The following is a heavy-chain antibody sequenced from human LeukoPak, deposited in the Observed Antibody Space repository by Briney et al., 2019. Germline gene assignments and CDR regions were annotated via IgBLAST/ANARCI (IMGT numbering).Heavy chain of an antibody. CDR3: ARWYSSGWAFDY. D-gene: IGHD6-19*01. CDR2: IHYSGST. CDR1: GGSISSSSYY. J-gene: IGHJ4*02. V-gene: IGHV4-61*05. Sequence: ASETLSLTCTVSGGSISSSSYYWGWIRQPPGKGLEWIGYIHYSGSTKYDPSLKSRVTISVDTSKNQFSLKLSSVTAADTAVYYCARWYSSGWAFDYWGQGTLVTVSS.